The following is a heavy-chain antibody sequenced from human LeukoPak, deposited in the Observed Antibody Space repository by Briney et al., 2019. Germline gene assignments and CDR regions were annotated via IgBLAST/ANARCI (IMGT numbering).Heavy chain of an antibody. CDR3: ARARNIVVVVAAPSRWNAFDI. D-gene: IGHD2-15*01. CDR1: GGYFSGYY. Sequence: SETLSLTCAVYGGYFSGYYWSWIRQPPGKGLEWIGEINHSGSTNYNPSLKSRVTISVDTSKNQFSLKLSSVTAADTAVYYCARARNIVVVVAAPSRWNAFDIWGKGTMVTVSS. CDR2: INHSGST. J-gene: IGHJ3*02. V-gene: IGHV4-34*01.